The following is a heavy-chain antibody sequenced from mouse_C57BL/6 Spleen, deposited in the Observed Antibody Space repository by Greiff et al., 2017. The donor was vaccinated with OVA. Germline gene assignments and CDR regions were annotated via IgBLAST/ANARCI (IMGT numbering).Heavy chain of an antibody. CDR2: IYPGDGDT. D-gene: IGHD2-3*01. CDR3: ARFYEGIY. CDR1: GYAFSSSW. Sequence: VKLMESGPELVKPGASVKISCKASGYAFSSSWMNWVKQRPGKGLEWIGRIYPGDGDTNYNGKFKGKATLTADKSSSTAYMQLSSLTSEDSAVYFCARFYEGIYWGQGTTLTVSS. V-gene: IGHV1-82*01. J-gene: IGHJ2*01.